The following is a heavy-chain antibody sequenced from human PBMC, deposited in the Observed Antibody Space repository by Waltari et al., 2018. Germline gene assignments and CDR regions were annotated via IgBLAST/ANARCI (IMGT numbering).Heavy chain of an antibody. CDR1: GYSISSGYY. CDR2: VSYDGTT. J-gene: IGHJ4*02. Sequence: QVQLQESGPGLVKPSETLSLTCAVSGYSISSGYYWVWIRQSPGKGLEWVGSVSYDGTTNYNSFFKRRVSMSADTSKDQFFLKMTSMTAADTAIYYCARQKAASGSRSFEFDSWGQGTLVTVSS. V-gene: IGHV4-38-2*01. D-gene: IGHD3-10*01. CDR3: ARQKAASGSRSFEFDS.